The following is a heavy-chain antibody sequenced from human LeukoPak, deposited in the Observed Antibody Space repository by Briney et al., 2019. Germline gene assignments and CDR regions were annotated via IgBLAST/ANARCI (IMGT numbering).Heavy chain of an antibody. D-gene: IGHD3-10*01. Sequence: SETLSLTCTVSGGSISTYYWRWIRQPPGKGLEWIGYVYYSGSTNYNPSLMSRVTISVDTSENQFSLKLSSVTAADTAMYYCARSELLWFGKVNSGFDFWGQGTLVTVSS. CDR1: GGSISTYY. CDR3: ARSELLWFGKVNSGFDF. V-gene: IGHV4-59*01. CDR2: VYYSGST. J-gene: IGHJ4*02.